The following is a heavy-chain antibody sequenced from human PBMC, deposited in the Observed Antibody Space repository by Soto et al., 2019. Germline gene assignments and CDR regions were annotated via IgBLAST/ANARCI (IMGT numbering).Heavy chain of an antibody. J-gene: IGHJ6*02. CDR3: ARHLTYCSAGSCYSDFPYYGMDV. CDR1: GGSISSSSYY. V-gene: IGHV4-39*01. Sequence: SETLSLTCTVSGGSISSSSYYWGWIRQPPGKGLEWIGSIFYSGSTYYNPSLKSRVAISVDTSKNQFSLKLSSVTAADTAVYYCARHLTYCSAGSCYSDFPYYGMDVWGQGTTVTVSS. D-gene: IGHD2-15*01. CDR2: IFYSGST.